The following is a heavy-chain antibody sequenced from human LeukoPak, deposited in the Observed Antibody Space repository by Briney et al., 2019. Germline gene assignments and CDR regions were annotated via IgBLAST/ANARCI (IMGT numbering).Heavy chain of an antibody. CDR1: GYTFTSYD. CDR3: ARVHGEDSSLDY. J-gene: IGHJ4*02. Sequence: ASVKVSCKASGYTFTSYDINWVRQATGQGLEWMGWMNPNSGNTGYAQKFQGRVTMTRNTSISTAYMELSSLRSKDTAVYYCARVHGEDSSLDYWGQGTLVTVSS. V-gene: IGHV1-8*01. CDR2: MNPNSGNT. D-gene: IGHD3-22*01.